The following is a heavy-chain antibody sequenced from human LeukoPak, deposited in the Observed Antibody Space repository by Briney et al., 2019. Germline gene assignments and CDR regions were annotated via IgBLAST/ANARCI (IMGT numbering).Heavy chain of an antibody. CDR2: ISGSGGST. CDR1: VFTFSRYA. CDR3: AKPGPSHGLDY. V-gene: IGHV3-23*01. J-gene: IGHJ4*02. Sequence: GGSLRLSCAASVFTFSRYAMSCVRGAPRTGREGVSAISGSGGSTYYADSVKGRFTISRDNSKNTLYLQVNSLRAEDTAVYYCAKPGPSHGLDYWGQGTLVTVSS. D-gene: IGHD2-2*01.